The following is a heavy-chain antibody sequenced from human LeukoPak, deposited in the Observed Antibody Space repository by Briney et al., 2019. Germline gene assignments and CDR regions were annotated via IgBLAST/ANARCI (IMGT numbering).Heavy chain of an antibody. D-gene: IGHD6-19*01. Sequence: PGGSLRLSCAASGFTFSSYAMHWVRQAPGKGLEWGAVISYDGSNKYYADSVKGRFTISRDNSKNTLYLQMNSLRAEDTAVYYCATVAGNSGTSFDYWGQGTLVTVSS. J-gene: IGHJ4*02. CDR3: ATVAGNSGTSFDY. CDR1: GFTFSSYA. CDR2: ISYDGSNK. V-gene: IGHV3-30*04.